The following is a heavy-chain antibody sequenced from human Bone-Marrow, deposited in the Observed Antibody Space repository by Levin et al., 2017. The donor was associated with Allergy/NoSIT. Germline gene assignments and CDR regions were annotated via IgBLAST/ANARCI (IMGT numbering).Heavy chain of an antibody. J-gene: IGHJ4*02. Sequence: GGSLRLSCAASGFTFSSYSMNWVRQAPGKGLEWVSSISSIVSSIYYADSVKGRFTISRDNAKNTLSLEMDSLRAEDTAGCYCVRDRLYDTSCYYYSAGFDSWGQGTLVTVSS. D-gene: IGHD3-22*01. CDR1: GFTFSSYS. CDR3: VRDRLYDTSCYYYSAGFDS. CDR2: ISSIVSSI. V-gene: IGHV3-21*01.